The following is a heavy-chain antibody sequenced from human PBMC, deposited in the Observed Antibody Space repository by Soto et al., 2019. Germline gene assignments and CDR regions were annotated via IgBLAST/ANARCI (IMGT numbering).Heavy chain of an antibody. CDR2: IIPIFGTA. J-gene: IGHJ6*02. V-gene: IGHV1-69*06. CDR1: GPPCSSYA. D-gene: IGHD2-15*01. CDR3: ARGCAVDRVCSGGSCTPDYNYYYYGMDV. Sequence: APVQVSCKASGPPCSSYAISCVRQAPGQGHEWMGGIIPIFGTASYTQKFQGRVAITADKYTSAAYMELSRLRTEDTAVDYCARGCAVDRVCSGGSCTPDYNYYYYGMDVWGQGTTGTV.